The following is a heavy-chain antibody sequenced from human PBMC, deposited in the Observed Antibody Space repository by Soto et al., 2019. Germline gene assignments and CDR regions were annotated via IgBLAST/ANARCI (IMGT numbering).Heavy chain of an antibody. V-gene: IGHV4-31*03. J-gene: IGHJ4*02. CDR2: IYYSGST. CDR1: GGSISSGGYY. Sequence: PSETLSLTCTVSGGSISSGGYYWSWIRQHPGKGLEWIGYIYYSGSTYYNPSLKSRVTISVDTSKNQFSLKLSSVTAADTAVYYCAREEPLYYFDYWGQGTLVTVSS. CDR3: AREEPLYYFDY.